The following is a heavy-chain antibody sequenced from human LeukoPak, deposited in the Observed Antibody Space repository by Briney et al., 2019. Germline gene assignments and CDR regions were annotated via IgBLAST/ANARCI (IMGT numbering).Heavy chain of an antibody. CDR2: ISSSSSYI. CDR1: GFTFSDYY. J-gene: IGHJ3*02. V-gene: IGHV3-11*06. D-gene: IGHD2-15*01. CDR3: ARDDKGVAKAFDI. Sequence: GGSLRLSCAASGFTFSDYYMSWIRQAPGKGLEWVSSISSSSSYIYYADSLKGRFTISRDNAKNSLYLQMNSLRAEDTAVYYCARDDKGVAKAFDIWGQGTMVTVSS.